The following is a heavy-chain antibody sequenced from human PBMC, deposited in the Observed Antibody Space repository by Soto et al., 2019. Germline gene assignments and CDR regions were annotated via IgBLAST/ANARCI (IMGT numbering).Heavy chain of an antibody. CDR3: ARDPILAIIAAAYYYGMDV. D-gene: IGHD6-13*01. V-gene: IGHV3-33*01. J-gene: IGHJ6*02. CDR2: IWYDGSNK. Sequence: GGSLRLSCAASGCTFSSYGMHWVRQAPGKGLEWVAVIWYDGSNKYYADSVKGRFTISRDNSKNTLYLQMNSLRAEDTAVYYCARDPILAIIAAAYYYGMDVWGQGTTVTVSS. CDR1: GCTFSSYG.